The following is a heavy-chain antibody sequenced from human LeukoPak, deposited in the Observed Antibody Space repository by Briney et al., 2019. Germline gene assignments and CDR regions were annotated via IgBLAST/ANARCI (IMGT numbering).Heavy chain of an antibody. V-gene: IGHV3-74*01. CDR2: TISVEGST. Sequence: GGSLRLSCAAPGLTFRGYGMRWVRQAPGKGRVWFSRTISVEGSTSYADSVKGRLTTSRDNAKNSLDLQMNSLRAENTAVYYCARGGPTYYYDSSGYWFDYWGQGTLVTVSS. J-gene: IGHJ4*01. CDR3: ARGGPTYYYDSSGYWFDY. D-gene: IGHD3-22*01. CDR1: GLTFRGYG.